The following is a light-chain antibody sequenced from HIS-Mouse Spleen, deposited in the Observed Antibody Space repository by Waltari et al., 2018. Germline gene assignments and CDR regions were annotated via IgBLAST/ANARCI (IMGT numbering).Light chain of an antibody. CDR1: SSDVGGYNY. CDR3: SSYTSSSFNVV. CDR2: DVS. J-gene: IGLJ2*01. Sequence: QSALTQPASVSGSPGQSITISCTGTSSDVGGYNYVSWYQQHPGKAPKLMIYDVSNRPSGFSSRFSGSKSGNTASLTISGLQAEDEADYYCSSYTSSSFNVVFGGGTKLTVL. V-gene: IGLV2-14*03.